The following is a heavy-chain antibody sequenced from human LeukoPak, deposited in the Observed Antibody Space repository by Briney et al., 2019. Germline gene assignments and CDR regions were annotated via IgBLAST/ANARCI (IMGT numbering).Heavy chain of an antibody. CDR1: GYTFTSYG. CDR2: ISAYNGNT. V-gene: IGHV1-18*01. CDR3: ARVKTGPWYSSGWYTGGDCDY. D-gene: IGHD6-19*01. J-gene: IGHJ4*02. Sequence: GASVKVSFKASGYTFTSYGISWVRQAPGQGLEWMGWISAYNGNTNYAQKLQGRVTMTTDTSTSTAYMELRSLRSDDTAVYYCARVKTGPWYSSGWYTGGDCDYWGQGTLVTVSS.